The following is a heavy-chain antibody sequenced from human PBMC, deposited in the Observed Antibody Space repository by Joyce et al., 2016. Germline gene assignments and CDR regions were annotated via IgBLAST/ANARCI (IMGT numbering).Heavy chain of an antibody. J-gene: IGHJ4*02. CDR1: GYTFTSYA. V-gene: IGHV1-18*04. CDR3: ARQVVATDDRGDYFDY. CDR2: VSGKKGDT. Sequence: QVQLVQSGADVKKPGASVKVSCQTSGYTFTSYAVSWLRLAPGQGLEWRGWVSGKKGDTRYSQKFQGRVIMTTDTSTSMASMELRSLNSDDTGVYYCARQVVATDDRGDYFDYWGQGTLVIVSS. D-gene: IGHD2-15*01.